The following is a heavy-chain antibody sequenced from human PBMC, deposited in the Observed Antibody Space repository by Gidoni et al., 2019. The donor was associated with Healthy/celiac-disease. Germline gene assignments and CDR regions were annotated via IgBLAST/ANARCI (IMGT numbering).Heavy chain of an antibody. CDR1: GFPFSSYA. CDR3: AKDLSGYSSSWLPNNFDY. CDR2: ISGSGGST. D-gene: IGHD6-13*01. Sequence: EVQLLESGGGLVQPGGSLILSCAASGFPFSSYAMSWVRQAPGKGLEWVSAISGSGGSTYYADSVKGRFTISRDNSKNTLYLQMNSLRAEDTAVYYCAKDLSGYSSSWLPNNFDYWGQGTLVTVSS. V-gene: IGHV3-23*01. J-gene: IGHJ4*02.